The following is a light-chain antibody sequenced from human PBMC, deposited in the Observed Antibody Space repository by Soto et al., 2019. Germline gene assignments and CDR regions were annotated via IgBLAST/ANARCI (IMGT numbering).Light chain of an antibody. CDR3: QQYGSAPWT. CDR2: AAS. V-gene: IGKV3-20*01. CDR1: QSVSNNY. J-gene: IGKJ1*01. Sequence: DIVLTQSPGTLSLSPGERVTISCRASQSVSNNYLAWYQQKPGQAPRLLIYAASNRARGIPDRFGGSASGTDFTLTVRRLESEDFAVYDGQQYGSAPWTFGQGTKVE.